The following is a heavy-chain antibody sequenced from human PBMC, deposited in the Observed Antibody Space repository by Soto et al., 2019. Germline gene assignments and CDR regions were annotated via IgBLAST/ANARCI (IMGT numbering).Heavy chain of an antibody. CDR1: GFTFSSYW. D-gene: IGHD3-3*01. CDR3: ARSLSGYPNWFDP. Sequence: ASVKVSCAASGFTFSSYWMSWVRQAPGKGLEWVADMKQDGSEKYYVDSVKGRFTISRDNAKNSLYLQMNSLRAEDTAVYYCARSLSGYPNWFDPWGQGTLVTVSS. CDR2: MKQDGSEK. J-gene: IGHJ5*02. V-gene: IGHV3-7*03.